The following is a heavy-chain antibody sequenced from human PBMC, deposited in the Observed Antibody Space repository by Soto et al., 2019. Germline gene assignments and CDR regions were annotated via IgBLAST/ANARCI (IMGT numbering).Heavy chain of an antibody. Sequence: QLQLQESGSGLVKPSQTLSLTCAVSGGSISSGGYSWSWIRQPPGKGLEWIGYIYHSGSTYYNPSLKSRVTISVDRSKNQFSLKLSSVTAADTAVYYCARVPSATDSYYYGMDVWGQGTTVTVSS. CDR3: ARVPSATDSYYYGMDV. D-gene: IGHD2-15*01. CDR2: IYHSGST. V-gene: IGHV4-30-2*01. J-gene: IGHJ6*02. CDR1: GGSISSGGYS.